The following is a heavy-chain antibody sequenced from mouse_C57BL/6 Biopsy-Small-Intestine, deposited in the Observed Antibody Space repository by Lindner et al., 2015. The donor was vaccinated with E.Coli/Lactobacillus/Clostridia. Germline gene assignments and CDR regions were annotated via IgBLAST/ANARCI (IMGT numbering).Heavy chain of an antibody. CDR1: GYTFTRYF. CDR3: ARELPGTCYFDY. CDR2: VDPNDGTI. V-gene: IGHV1-59*01. Sequence: SVKVSCKASGYTFTRYFMHWVRQAPGQGLEWMGMVDPNDGTINYAQKFQGRVTMTRDTSTSTVYMELSSLRSEDTAMYYCARELPGTCYFDYWGQGTLVTVSS. D-gene: IGHD2-12*01. J-gene: IGHJ2*01.